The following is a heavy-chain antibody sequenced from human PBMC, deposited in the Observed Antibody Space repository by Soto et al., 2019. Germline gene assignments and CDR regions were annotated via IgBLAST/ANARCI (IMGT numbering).Heavy chain of an antibody. J-gene: IGHJ6*02. CDR3: VREQRSISPTSLFYSNYGMDV. Sequence: QVQLQESGPGLVKPSQTLSLICTVSGGSISSGDYFWSWIRQPPGKGLEWIGYIYYSGSTYYNPSLKSRVTISVDTSKSQFSLNLSSVTAADTAVYYCVREQRSISPTSLFYSNYGMDVWGQGTTVTVSS. CDR2: IYYSGST. D-gene: IGHD1-20*01. V-gene: IGHV4-30-4*01. CDR1: GGSISSGDYF.